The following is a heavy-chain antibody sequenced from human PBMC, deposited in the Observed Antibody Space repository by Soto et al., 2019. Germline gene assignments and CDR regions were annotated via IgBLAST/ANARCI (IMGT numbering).Heavy chain of an antibody. CDR3: AREADYYDSSGYFSPEYFQH. CDR2: ISYDGSNK. CDR1: GFTFSSYA. J-gene: IGHJ1*01. Sequence: HPGGSLRLSCAASGFTFSSYAMHWVRHAPGKGLEWVAAISYDGSNKYYADSVKGRFTISRDNSKNTLYLQMNSLRAEDTAVYYCAREADYYDSSGYFSPEYFQHWGQGTLVTVSS. V-gene: IGHV3-30-3*01. D-gene: IGHD3-22*01.